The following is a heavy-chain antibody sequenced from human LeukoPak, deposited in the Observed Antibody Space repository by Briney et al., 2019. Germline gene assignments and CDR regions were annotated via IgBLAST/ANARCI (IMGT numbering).Heavy chain of an antibody. CDR1: GGSISSYY. D-gene: IGHD3-22*01. Sequence: SETLSLTCTVSGGSISSYYWSWIRQPAGKGLEWIGRIYTSGSTNYNPSLKSRVTISVDTSKNQFSLKLSSVTAADTAVYYCARGDYYDSSGYYSFDYWGQGTLVTVSS. J-gene: IGHJ4*02. CDR3: ARGDYYDSSGYYSFDY. V-gene: IGHV4-4*07. CDR2: IYTSGST.